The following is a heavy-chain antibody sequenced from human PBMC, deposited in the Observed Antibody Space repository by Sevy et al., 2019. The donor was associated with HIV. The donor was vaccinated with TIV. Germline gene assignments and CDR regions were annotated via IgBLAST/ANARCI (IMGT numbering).Heavy chain of an antibody. J-gene: IGHJ2*01. CDR2: INPNSGGT. V-gene: IGHV1-2*02. CDR1: GYTFTGYY. D-gene: IGHD2-15*01. CDR3: ATRSCSGGSCPFNWYFDL. Sequence: ASVKVSCKASGYTFTGYYMHWVRQAPGQGLEWMGWINPNSGGTNYAQKFQGRVTMTRDTSSSTTYMELSRLRSDDTAVYYCATRSCSGGSCPFNWYFDLWGRGTLVTVSS.